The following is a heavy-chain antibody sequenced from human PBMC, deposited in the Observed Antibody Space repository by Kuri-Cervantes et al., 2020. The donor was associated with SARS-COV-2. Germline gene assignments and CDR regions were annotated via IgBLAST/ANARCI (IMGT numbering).Heavy chain of an antibody. CDR3: ARSLVDRYGGNSLYSYFDY. V-gene: IGHV1-69*13. D-gene: IGHD4-23*01. CDR1: GGTFSSYA. CDR2: IIPIFGTA. J-gene: IGHJ4*02. Sequence: SVKVSCKASGGTFSSYAISWVRQAPGQGLEWMGGIIPIFGTANYAQKFQGRVTITADESTSTAYMELSSLRSEDTAVYYCARSLVDRYGGNSLYSYFDYWGQGTLVTVSS.